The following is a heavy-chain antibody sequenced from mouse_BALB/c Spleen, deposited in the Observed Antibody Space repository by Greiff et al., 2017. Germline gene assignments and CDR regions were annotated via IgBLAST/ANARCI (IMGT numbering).Heavy chain of an antibody. CDR2: IRNKANGYTT. D-gene: IGHD1-1*01. CDR1: GFTFTDYY. Sequence: EVKLMESGGGLVQPGGSLRLSCATSGFTFTDYYMSWVRQPPGKALEWLGFIRNKANGYTTEYSASVKGRFTISRDNSQSILYLQMYTLRAEDSATYYCARDHYYGSRYFDYWGQGTTLTVSS. CDR3: ARDHYYGSRYFDY. J-gene: IGHJ2*01. V-gene: IGHV7-3*02.